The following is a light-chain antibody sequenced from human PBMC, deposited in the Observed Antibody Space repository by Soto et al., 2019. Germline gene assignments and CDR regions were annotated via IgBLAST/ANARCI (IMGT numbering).Light chain of an antibody. V-gene: IGLV1-40*01. CDR2: GNS. CDR3: QSYDSSLSLYV. Sequence: QSVLTQPPSVSGAPGQRVTISCTGSSSNIGAGYDVHWYQQLPGTAPKHLIYGNSNRPSGVPDRFSGSKSGTSASLAITGLQAEDEADYYCQSYDSSLSLYVFGTGTKVTVL. CDR1: SSNIGAGYD. J-gene: IGLJ1*01.